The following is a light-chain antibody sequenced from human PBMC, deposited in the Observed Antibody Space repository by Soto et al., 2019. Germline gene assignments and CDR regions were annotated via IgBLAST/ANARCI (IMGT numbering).Light chain of an antibody. J-gene: IGLJ2*01. CDR2: EGS. CDR1: SSDVGSYNQ. V-gene: IGLV2-23*01. CDR3: CSYAGSNTVI. Sequence: QSALTQPASVSGSPGQSITLACTGTSSDVGSYNQVSWYQHHPGKAPKLLIYEGSERPSGVSTRFSGSKSGNTASLTISGLQADDQAKYYCCSYAGSNTVIFGGGTKLTVL.